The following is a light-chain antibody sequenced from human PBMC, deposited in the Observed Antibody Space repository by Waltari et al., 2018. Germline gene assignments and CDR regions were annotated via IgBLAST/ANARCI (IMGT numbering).Light chain of an antibody. CDR3: QQYNTYPPT. CDR2: AAS. Sequence: DIQMTQSPSSLSASVGDRVIISCRASQGISRWLAWYQQKPEKAPKSLIFAASSLQSGVPSRFSGNGAETDFTLTITSLQPDDFATYYCQQYNTYPPTFGQGTRLEIK. CDR1: QGISRW. J-gene: IGKJ5*01. V-gene: IGKV1D-16*01.